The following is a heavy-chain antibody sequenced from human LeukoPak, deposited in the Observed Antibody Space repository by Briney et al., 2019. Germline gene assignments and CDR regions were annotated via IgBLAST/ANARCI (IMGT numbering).Heavy chain of an antibody. CDR3: AKSGKSDRNDFFTTKQKQLDY. V-gene: IGHV1-8*01. CDR1: GYTFTSYD. CDR2: MNPNSGNT. D-gene: IGHD3/OR15-3a*01. J-gene: IGHJ4*02. Sequence: ASVKVSCKASGYTFTSYDINWVRQATGQGLEWMGWMNPNSGNTGYAQKFQGRVTMTRNTSISTAYMELSSLRSEDTAVYYCAKSGKSDRNDFFTTKQKQLDYWGQGTLLTVSS.